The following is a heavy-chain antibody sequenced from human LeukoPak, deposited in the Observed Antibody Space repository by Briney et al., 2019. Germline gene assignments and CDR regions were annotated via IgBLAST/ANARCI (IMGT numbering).Heavy chain of an antibody. Sequence: PSETLSLTCTVSGASIRGSGWHWSWLRQPPGKGLEWIGYIYYSGSTNYNPSLKSRVTISVDTSKNQFSLKLSSVTAADTAVYYCARLWYSGGFFVYWGQGTLVTVSS. CDR3: ARLWYSGGFFVY. CDR2: IYYSGST. CDR1: GASIRGSGWH. D-gene: IGHD1-26*01. V-gene: IGHV4-61*05. J-gene: IGHJ4*02.